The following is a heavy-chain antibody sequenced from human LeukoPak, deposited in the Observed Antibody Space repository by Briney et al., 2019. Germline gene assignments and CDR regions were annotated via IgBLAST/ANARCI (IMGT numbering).Heavy chain of an antibody. CDR2: IYSGGST. CDR1: EFSVGSNY. Sequence: GGSLRLSCAASEFSVGSNYMSWVRQAPGKGLEWVSVIYSGGSTYYADSVKGRFTISRDNSKNTLYLQMNSLRAEDTAVYYCARAGSSGWYSSNWFDPWGQGTLVTVSS. CDR3: ARAGSSGWYSSNWFDP. D-gene: IGHD6-19*01. J-gene: IGHJ5*02. V-gene: IGHV3-53*01.